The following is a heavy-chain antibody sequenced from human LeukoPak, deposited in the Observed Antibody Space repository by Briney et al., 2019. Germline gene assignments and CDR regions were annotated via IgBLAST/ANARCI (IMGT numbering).Heavy chain of an antibody. Sequence: GGSLRLSCAASGFTFSSYAMHWVRQAPGKGLEWVAVISYDGSNKYYADSVKGRFTISRDNSKNTLYLQMNSLRAEDTAVYYCARDPVTMIVDQYYFDYWGQGTLVTVSS. D-gene: IGHD3-22*01. CDR3: ARDPVTMIVDQYYFDY. J-gene: IGHJ4*02. V-gene: IGHV3-30-3*01. CDR1: GFTFSSYA. CDR2: ISYDGSNK.